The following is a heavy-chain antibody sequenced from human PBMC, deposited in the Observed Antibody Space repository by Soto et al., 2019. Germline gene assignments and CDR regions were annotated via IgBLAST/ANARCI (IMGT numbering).Heavy chain of an antibody. V-gene: IGHV3-23*01. D-gene: IGHD3-22*01. CDR1: GFTFSSYA. Sequence: GGSLRLSCAASGFTFSSYAMSWVRQAPGKGLEWVSAISGSGGSTYYADSVKGRFTISRGNSKNTLYLQMNSLRAEDTAVYYCAKDSSGPYGMDVWGQGTTVTVSS. CDR2: ISGSGGST. J-gene: IGHJ6*02. CDR3: AKDSSGPYGMDV.